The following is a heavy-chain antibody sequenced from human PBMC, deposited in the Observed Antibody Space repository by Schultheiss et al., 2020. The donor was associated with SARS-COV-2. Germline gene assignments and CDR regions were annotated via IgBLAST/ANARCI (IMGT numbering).Heavy chain of an antibody. CDR2: IWYDGSNK. V-gene: IGHV3-30*04. Sequence: GGSLRLSCAASGFTFSSYAMHWVRQAPGKGLEWVAVIWYDGSNKYYADSVKGRFTISRDNSRNTLYLQMHILRPEDTAVYYCAKGAVAGDDAFDLWGQGTLVTVSS. CDR3: AKGAVAGDDAFDL. CDR1: GFTFSSYA. D-gene: IGHD6-19*01. J-gene: IGHJ3*01.